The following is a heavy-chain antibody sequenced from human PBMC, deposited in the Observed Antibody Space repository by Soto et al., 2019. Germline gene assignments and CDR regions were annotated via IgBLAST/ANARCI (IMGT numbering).Heavy chain of an antibody. Sequence: QVQLVQSGTEVKKPGSSVKVSCKASGDTFSFYTINWVRQAPGLGLEWVGRINPIVSMSNYAQKFQGRDSMTADKSTSTAYMELRSLRSDATAMYFCAASYGSGYRAFDYWCQGALVIVSS. D-gene: IGHD3-10*01. J-gene: IGHJ4*02. CDR3: AASYGSGYRAFDY. CDR1: GDTFSFYT. CDR2: INPIVSMS. V-gene: IGHV1-69*02.